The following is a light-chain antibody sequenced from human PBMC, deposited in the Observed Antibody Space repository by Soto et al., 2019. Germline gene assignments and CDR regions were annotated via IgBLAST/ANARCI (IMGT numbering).Light chain of an antibody. CDR3: AAWDDSLNVL. Sequence: QSVLTQPPSASGTPGQRVTISCSGGSSNIGINTVNWYQRLPGTAPKLLIYSNNQRPSGVPDRFSGSKSGTSASLAISALQSEDEADYYCAAWDDSLNVLFGTGTKVTVL. CDR1: SSNIGINT. V-gene: IGLV1-44*01. CDR2: SNN. J-gene: IGLJ1*01.